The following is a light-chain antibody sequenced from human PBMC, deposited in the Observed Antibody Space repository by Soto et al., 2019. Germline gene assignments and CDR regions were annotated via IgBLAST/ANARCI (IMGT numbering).Light chain of an antibody. V-gene: IGKV1-39*01. CDR1: QSISSY. CDR2: AAS. CDR3: QQSYSTSIS. Sequence: DIQMTQSPSSLSASIGDRVTITCRASQSISSYLNWYQQKPGKAPKLLIYAASSLQSGVPSRFSGSGSGTDFTLTISRLQPEDFATYYCQQSYSTSISFGQGTRLEFK. J-gene: IGKJ5*01.